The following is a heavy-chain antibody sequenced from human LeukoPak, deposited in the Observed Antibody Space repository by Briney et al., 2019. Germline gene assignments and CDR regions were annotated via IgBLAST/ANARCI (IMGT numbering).Heavy chain of an antibody. CDR1: GYTFTGYY. J-gene: IGHJ6*02. CDR3: ARDSYYDSSGSSYYYGMDV. CDR2: INPNSGGT. Sequence: GASVKVSCKASGYTFTGYYMHWVRQAPGQGLEWMGWINPNSGGTNYAQKFQGRVTMTRDTSISTAYIELSRLRSDDTAVYYCARDSYYDSSGSSYYYGMDVWGQGTTVTVSS. D-gene: IGHD3-22*01. V-gene: IGHV1-2*02.